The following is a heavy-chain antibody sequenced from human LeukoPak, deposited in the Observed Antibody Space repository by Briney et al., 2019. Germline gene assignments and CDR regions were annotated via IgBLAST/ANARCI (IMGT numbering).Heavy chain of an antibody. V-gene: IGHV3-53*01. D-gene: IGHD3-22*01. CDR1: GFTVSSNY. J-gene: IGHJ3*02. CDR2: IYSGGST. Sequence: GGTLRLSCAASGFTVSSNYMSWVRQAPGKGLGWVSVIYSGGSTYYADSVKGRFTISRDNSKNTLYLQMNSLRAEDTAVYYCARAPYEGDAFDIWGQGTMVTVSS. CDR3: ARAPYEGDAFDI.